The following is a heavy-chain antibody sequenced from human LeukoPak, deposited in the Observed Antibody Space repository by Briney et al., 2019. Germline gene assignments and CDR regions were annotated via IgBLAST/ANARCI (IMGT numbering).Heavy chain of an antibody. Sequence: ASVKVSCKASGYTFTGYYMHWVRQAPGQGLEWMGWINPNSGGTNYAQKFQGRVTMTRDTSISTAYMELSRLRSDDTAVYYCARDFRDGSGSLYWYFDLWGRGTLVTVSS. J-gene: IGHJ2*01. CDR1: GYTFTGYY. V-gene: IGHV1-2*02. CDR3: ARDFRDGSGSLYWYFDL. D-gene: IGHD3-10*01. CDR2: INPNSGGT.